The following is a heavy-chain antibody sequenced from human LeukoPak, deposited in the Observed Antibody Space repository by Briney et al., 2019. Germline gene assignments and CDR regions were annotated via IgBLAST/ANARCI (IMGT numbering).Heavy chain of an antibody. D-gene: IGHD5-18*01. CDR3: ARDGKFFGTAMVVD. CDR1: GFTFSSYA. J-gene: IGHJ3*01. CDR2: ISYDGSNK. Sequence: QPGRSLRLSCAASGFTFSSYAMHWVRQAPGNGLEWVAVISYDGSNKYYADSVKGRFTISRDNSKNTLYLQMNSLRAEDTAVYYCARDGKFFGTAMVVDWGQGTLVTVSS. V-gene: IGHV3-30-3*01.